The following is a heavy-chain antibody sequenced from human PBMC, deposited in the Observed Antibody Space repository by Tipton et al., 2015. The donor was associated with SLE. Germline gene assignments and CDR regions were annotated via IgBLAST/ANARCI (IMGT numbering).Heavy chain of an antibody. CDR1: GGSLTNYY. J-gene: IGHJ4*02. D-gene: IGHD3-16*01. CDR2: IYNRGTT. V-gene: IGHV4-59*01. CDR3: ARSRGSSNFDPPGY. Sequence: TLSLTCSVSGGSLTNYYWNWIRQPTGKGLEWLGYIYNRGTTYYNPSLKSRVTMSVDTSKNQFSLRLTSVTAADTAVYYCARSRGSSNFDPPGYWGQGTLVTVSS.